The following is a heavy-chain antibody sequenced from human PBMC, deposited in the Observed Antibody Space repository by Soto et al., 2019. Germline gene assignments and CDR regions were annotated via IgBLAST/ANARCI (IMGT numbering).Heavy chain of an antibody. CDR2: ISYDGSNK. Sequence: QVQLVESGGGVVQPGRSLRLSCAASGFTFSSYGMHWVRQAPGKVLEWVAVISYDGSNKYYADSVKGRFTISRDNSKNTLYLQMNSLRAEDTAVYYCAKDRGYSYRLGMDVWGQGTTVTVSS. CDR3: AKDRGYSYRLGMDV. CDR1: GFTFSSYG. V-gene: IGHV3-30*18. J-gene: IGHJ6*02. D-gene: IGHD5-18*01.